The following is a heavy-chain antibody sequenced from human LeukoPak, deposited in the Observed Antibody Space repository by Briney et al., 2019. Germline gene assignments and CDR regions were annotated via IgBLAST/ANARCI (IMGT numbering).Heavy chain of an antibody. CDR1: GYTFTSYY. D-gene: IGHD3-10*01. Sequence: ASVRVSCKASGYTFTSYYMHWVRQAPGQGLEWMGIINPSGGSTSYAQKFQGRVTMTRDTSTSTVYMELSSLRSEDTAVYYCARVGVFYYFDYWGQGTLVTVSS. CDR3: ARVGVFYYFDY. V-gene: IGHV1-46*01. CDR2: INPSGGST. J-gene: IGHJ4*02.